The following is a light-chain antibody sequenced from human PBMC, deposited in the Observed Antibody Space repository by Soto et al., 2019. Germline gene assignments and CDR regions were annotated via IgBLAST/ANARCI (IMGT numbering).Light chain of an antibody. CDR2: GAS. CDR1: QSVRSN. Sequence: EIVMTQSPATLSLSPGESATLSCRASQSVRSNLAWYHQKPGQAPRLLIYGASTRATGIPARFSGSGSGTGYTLTISSPQSEDFAFYYCQQYNEWPLTFGQGTKVEIK. V-gene: IGKV3-15*01. J-gene: IGKJ1*01. CDR3: QQYNEWPLT.